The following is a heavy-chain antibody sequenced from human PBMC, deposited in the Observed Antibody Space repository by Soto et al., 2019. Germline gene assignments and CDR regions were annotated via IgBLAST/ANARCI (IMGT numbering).Heavy chain of an antibody. CDR1: GGSFSGYQ. CDR2: INDSGNI. Sequence: QVQLQQWGAGLLKPSETLSLTCAVYGGSFSGYQWTWIRQTPGKRLEWIGEINDSGNINYNTYLKSLVTLLVYTPKKPTSLKLSSVTDADTAVYYCARGLILWFGEFSRRGGYYYYMDVWGKGTPVNVS. CDR3: ARGLILWFGEFSRRGGYYYYMDV. J-gene: IGHJ6*03. V-gene: IGHV4-34*01. D-gene: IGHD3-10*01.